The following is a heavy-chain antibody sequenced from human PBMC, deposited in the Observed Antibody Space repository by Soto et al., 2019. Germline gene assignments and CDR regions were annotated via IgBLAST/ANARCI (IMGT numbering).Heavy chain of an antibody. CDR1: GFSLSTGGVG. J-gene: IGHJ6*02. D-gene: IGHD2-21*02. Sequence: QITLKESGPTLVKPTQTLTLTCTFSGFSLSTGGVGVGWIRQPPGKALEWLALIYWDNDKRYSPSLRSRLTVTKDTSKTQVVLTMPNMDPVDTATYYCVHSRCGGDCLRSYSSHYYYGMDVWGQGTTVTVFS. CDR2: IYWDNDK. V-gene: IGHV2-5*02. CDR3: VHSRCGGDCLRSYSSHYYYGMDV.